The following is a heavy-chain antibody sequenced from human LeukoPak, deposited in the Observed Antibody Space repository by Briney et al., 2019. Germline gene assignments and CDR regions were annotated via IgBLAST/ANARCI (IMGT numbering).Heavy chain of an antibody. D-gene: IGHD6-13*01. CDR2: ISSSGSTI. Sequence: GGSLRLSCAASGFTLSDYYMSWIRQAPGKGLEWVSYISSSGSTIYYADSVKGRFTISRDNAKNSLYLQMNSLRAEDTAVYYCARGDLGYSSSWYNWFDPWGQGTLVTVSS. CDR1: GFTLSDYY. J-gene: IGHJ5*02. V-gene: IGHV3-11*04. CDR3: ARGDLGYSSSWYNWFDP.